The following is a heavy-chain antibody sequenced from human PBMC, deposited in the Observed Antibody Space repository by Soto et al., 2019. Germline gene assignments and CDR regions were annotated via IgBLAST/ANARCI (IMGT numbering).Heavy chain of an antibody. CDR2: ISDDSSRT. D-gene: IGHD3-16*01. J-gene: IGHJ5*01. CDR3: VKGGWLDF. V-gene: IGHV3-23*01. CDR1: GFSFSTFE. Sequence: PGESLKISCAASGFSFSTFEMSWVRQAPGRGLEWVSFISDDSSRTYYADAVKGRFTISRDNSKHTLYLQMNSLTAEDTAVYACVKGGWLDFWGQGTLVTVSS.